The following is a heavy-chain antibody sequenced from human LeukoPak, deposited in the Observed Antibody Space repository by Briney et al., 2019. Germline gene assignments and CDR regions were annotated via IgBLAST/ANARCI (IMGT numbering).Heavy chain of an antibody. Sequence: SETLSLTCTVSGGSISSYYWSWIRQPPGKGLEWIGYIYYSGSTNYNPSLKSRVTISVDTSKNQFSLKLSSVTAADTAVYYCARVGGDYVWGGYFDYWGQGTLVTVSS. J-gene: IGHJ4*02. D-gene: IGHD3-16*01. CDR3: ARVGGDYVWGGYFDY. CDR1: GGSISSYY. CDR2: IYYSGST. V-gene: IGHV4-59*01.